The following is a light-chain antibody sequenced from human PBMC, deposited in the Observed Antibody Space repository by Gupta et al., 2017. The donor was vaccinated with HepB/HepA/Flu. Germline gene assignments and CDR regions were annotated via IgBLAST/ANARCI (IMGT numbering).Light chain of an antibody. CDR2: QDY. J-gene: IGLJ2*01. CDR3: QAWDSTAVV. Sequence: SYDLTQPPSMSVSPGQTASITCSGDKLGDKYTSWYQQRPGQSPALVIYQDYERPSGIPERFSGSNSGNTATLTISGTQAMDEADYYCQAWDSTAVVFGGGTKLTVL. CDR1: KLGDKY. V-gene: IGLV3-1*01.